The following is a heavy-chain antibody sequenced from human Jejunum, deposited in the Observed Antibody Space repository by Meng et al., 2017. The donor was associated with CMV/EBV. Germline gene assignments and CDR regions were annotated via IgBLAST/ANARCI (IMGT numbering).Heavy chain of an antibody. V-gene: IGHV3-7*01. CDR1: FTFSNYW. Sequence: FTFSNYWMNWVRQAPGKGLEWVANIKNDGSEKYYVNSVKGRFTISRDNAKNSLYLQMNSLRAEDTAVYYCARAIGYTYGRPYFDYWGQGTLVTVSS. CDR2: IKNDGSEK. J-gene: IGHJ4*02. D-gene: IGHD5-18*01. CDR3: ARAIGYTYGRPYFDY.